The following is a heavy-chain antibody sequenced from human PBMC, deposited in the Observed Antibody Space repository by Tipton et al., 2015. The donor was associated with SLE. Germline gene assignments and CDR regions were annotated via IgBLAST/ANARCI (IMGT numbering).Heavy chain of an antibody. J-gene: IGHJ1*01. CDR3: ARAYCSSSSCQRAECFQH. V-gene: IGHV4-34*01. Sequence: LRLSCAASGFTFGSYAMHWVRQAPGKGLEWIGDINHSGSTNYNPSLKSRVTISVDMSKNQFSLRLSSVTAADTAVYYCARAYCSSSSCQRAECFQHWGQGTLVTVSS. D-gene: IGHD2-2*01. CDR1: GFTFGSYA. CDR2: INHSGST.